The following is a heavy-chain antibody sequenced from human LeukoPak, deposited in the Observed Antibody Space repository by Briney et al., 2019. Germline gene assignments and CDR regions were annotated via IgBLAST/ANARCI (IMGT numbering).Heavy chain of an antibody. CDR3: VRDSSGSDAFDI. J-gene: IGHJ3*02. V-gene: IGHV4-59*01. CDR2: IYYSGST. CDR1: GGSISSYY. D-gene: IGHD3-3*01. Sequence: SETLSLTCTVSGGSISSYYWSWIRQPPGKGLEWVGYIYYSGSTNYNPSLKSRVTISVDTSKSQFSLKLSSVTAADTAVYYCVRDSSGSDAFDIWGPGKMVTVSS.